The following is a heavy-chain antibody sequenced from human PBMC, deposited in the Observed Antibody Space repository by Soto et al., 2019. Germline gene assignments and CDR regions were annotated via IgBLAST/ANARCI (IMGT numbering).Heavy chain of an antibody. D-gene: IGHD2-2*02. CDR2: IYWDDDK. Sequence: QITLKESGPTLVKPTQTLTLTCTFSGFSLSTSGVGVGWIRQPPGKALEGLALIYWDDDKRYSPSLKSTLTITMDTSKNQVVLTMTIMDPLDTAPYYSAHSSSSAQLLYLHSFDIWGQGTMVTVSS. V-gene: IGHV2-5*02. J-gene: IGHJ3*02. CDR3: AHSSSSAQLLYLHSFDI. CDR1: GFSLSTSGVG.